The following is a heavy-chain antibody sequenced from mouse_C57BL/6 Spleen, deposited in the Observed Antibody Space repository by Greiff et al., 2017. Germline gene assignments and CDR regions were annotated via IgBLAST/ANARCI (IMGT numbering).Heavy chain of an antibody. CDR2: IYPGSGNT. V-gene: IGHV1-66*01. D-gene: IGHD4-1*01. CDR1: GYSFTSYY. J-gene: IGHJ3*01. CDR3: AREGDWDEFAY. Sequence: QVQLQQSGPELVKPGASVKISCKASGYSFTSYYIHWVKQRPGQGLEWIGWIYPGSGNTKYNEKFKGKATLTADTSSSPAYMQLSSLTSEDSAVYYCAREGDWDEFAYWGQGTLVTVSA.